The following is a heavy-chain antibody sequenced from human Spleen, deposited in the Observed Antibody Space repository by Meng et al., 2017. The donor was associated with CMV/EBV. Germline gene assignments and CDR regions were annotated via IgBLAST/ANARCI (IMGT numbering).Heavy chain of an antibody. Sequence: SVKVSCKASGGTFSSYPISWVRQAPGQGLEWMGRIIPILGIANYAQKFQGRVTITADKSTSTAYMELSSLRSEDTAVYYCARAGLSGYDSNDAFDIWGQGTMVTVSS. CDR3: ARAGLSGYDSNDAFDI. V-gene: IGHV1-69*04. J-gene: IGHJ3*02. CDR2: IIPILGIA. CDR1: GGTFSSYP. D-gene: IGHD5-12*01.